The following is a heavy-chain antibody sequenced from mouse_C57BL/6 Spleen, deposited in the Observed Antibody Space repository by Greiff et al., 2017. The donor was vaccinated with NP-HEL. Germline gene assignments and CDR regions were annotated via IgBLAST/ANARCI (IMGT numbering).Heavy chain of an antibody. Sequence: VMLVESGPGLVQPSQSLSITCTVSGFSLTSYGVHWVRQSPGKGLEWLGVIWRGGSTDYNAAFMSRLSITKDNSKSQVFFKMNSLQADDTAIYYCAKITTVVAPYYAMDYWGQGTSVTVSS. V-gene: IGHV2-5*01. CDR3: AKITTVVAPYYAMDY. CDR1: GFSLTSYG. CDR2: IWRGGST. J-gene: IGHJ4*01. D-gene: IGHD1-1*01.